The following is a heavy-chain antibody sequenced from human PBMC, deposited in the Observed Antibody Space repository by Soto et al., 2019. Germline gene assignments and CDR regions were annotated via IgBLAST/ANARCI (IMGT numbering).Heavy chain of an antibody. J-gene: IGHJ4*02. CDR1: GFNFANYA. CDR3: AKDSRLWFGELLPYYFDY. V-gene: IGHV3-49*04. D-gene: IGHD3-10*01. Sequence: GGSMRLSCTGSGFNFANYALTWVRQAPGKGLEWVGFIRGETNGGTADNAASLKGRITISRDDSKSIAYLEINSLQTEDTAVYYCAKDSRLWFGELLPYYFDYWGQGTLVTVSS. CDR2: IRGETNGGTA.